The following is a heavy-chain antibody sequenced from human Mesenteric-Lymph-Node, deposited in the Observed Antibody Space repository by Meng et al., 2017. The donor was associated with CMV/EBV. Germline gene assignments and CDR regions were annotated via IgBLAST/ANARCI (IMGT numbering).Heavy chain of an antibody. J-gene: IGHJ4*02. D-gene: IGHD3-16*01. CDR3: ARRRGSGPIDY. Sequence: SLTCAVYGESFSSYSWTWIRQPPGKGLEWIGDINHSGTTNYNPSLKSAVTISIDASNHHFSLRLTSATAADTAVYFCARRRGSGPIDYWGQGTLVTSPQ. CDR2: INHSGTT. CDR1: GESFSSYS. V-gene: IGHV4-34*01.